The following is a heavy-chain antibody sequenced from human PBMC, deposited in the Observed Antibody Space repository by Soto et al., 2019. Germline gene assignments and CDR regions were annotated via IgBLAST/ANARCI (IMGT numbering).Heavy chain of an antibody. V-gene: IGHV4-39*01. CDR2: IYYDGST. J-gene: IGHJ4*02. CDR1: GGSITSSSHY. CDR3: ARSSITPRLFMYPFDY. Sequence: QLQLQESGPGLVKPSETLSLTCTVSGGSITSSSHYWGWIRQPPGKGLECIGNIYYDGSTYYNPSLKSRVTISLDTSKNQFSLRLNSVPAADTAVYYCARSSITPRLFMYPFDYWGQGTLVTVSS. D-gene: IGHD3-3*01.